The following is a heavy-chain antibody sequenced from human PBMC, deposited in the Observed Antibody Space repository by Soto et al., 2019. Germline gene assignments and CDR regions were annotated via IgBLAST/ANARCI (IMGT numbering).Heavy chain of an antibody. D-gene: IGHD6-13*01. CDR2: IYYTGST. Sequence: SETLYLGCTVSGDSINNYYGIWIRQPPGKRLEWIGYIYYTGSTTYNPSLESRVTMSVDTSKNQFSLKLNSVNAADTAVYYCAKYRRTEAEGFTLDYWGRGTLVTVSS. CDR1: GDSINNYY. J-gene: IGHJ4*02. CDR3: AKYRRTEAEGFTLDY. V-gene: IGHV4-59*01.